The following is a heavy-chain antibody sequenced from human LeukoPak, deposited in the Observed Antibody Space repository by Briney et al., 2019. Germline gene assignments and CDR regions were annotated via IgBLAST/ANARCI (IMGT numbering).Heavy chain of an antibody. Sequence: AASVTVSCKASGYTFTGYYMHWVRQAPGQGLEWMGWINPNSGGTNYAQKFQGRVTMTRDTSISTAYMELSRLRSDDTAVYYCARASESRVYNYWGQGTLVTVSS. J-gene: IGHJ4*02. CDR1: GYTFTGYY. CDR2: INPNSGGT. D-gene: IGHD6-13*01. CDR3: ARASESRVYNY. V-gene: IGHV1-2*02.